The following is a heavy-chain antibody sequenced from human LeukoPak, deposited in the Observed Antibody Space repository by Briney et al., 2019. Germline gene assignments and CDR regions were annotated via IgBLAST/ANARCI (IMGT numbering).Heavy chain of an antibody. D-gene: IGHD6-13*01. J-gene: IGHJ4*02. CDR1: GVTFSSYG. CDR2: ISYDGSNK. Sequence: GGSLTLSCAASGVTFSSYGMHWIRQAPGKGLEWVAVISYDGSNKYYAHSVKGRFTISRHNSKNTLYLQMNSLRAEDTAVYYCAKDLRGGTIAAAGTTLDYWGQGTLVTVFS. V-gene: IGHV3-30*18. CDR3: AKDLRGGTIAAAGTTLDY.